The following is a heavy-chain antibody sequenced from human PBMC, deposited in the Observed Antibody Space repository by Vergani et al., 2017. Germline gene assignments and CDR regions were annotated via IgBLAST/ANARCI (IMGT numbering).Heavy chain of an antibody. CDR1: GSTFTSYG. J-gene: IGHJ4*02. D-gene: IGHD4-17*01. CDR2: ISAYNGNT. Sequence: QVQLVQSGAEVKKPGASVKVSCKASGSTFTSYGISWVRQAPGQGLEWMGWISAYNGNTNYAQKLQGRVTMTTDTSTSTAYMELRSLRSDDTAVYYCARDVTTVTRGPDFDYWGQGTLVTVSS. V-gene: IGHV1-18*04. CDR3: ARDVTTVTRGPDFDY.